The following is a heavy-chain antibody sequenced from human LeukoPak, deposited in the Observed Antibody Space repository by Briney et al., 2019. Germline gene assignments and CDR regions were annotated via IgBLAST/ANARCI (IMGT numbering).Heavy chain of an antibody. V-gene: IGHV1-46*01. J-gene: IGHJ4*02. CDR1: GYTFTSYY. D-gene: IGHD6-19*01. CDR2: INPSGGST. CDR3: ASGKAGGIAVAGTGY. Sequence: ASVTVCCYSSGYTFTSYYMHWVRQPPGQELEWMGIINPSGGSTSYAQKFQGRVTMTRDTSTSTVYMELSSLRSEDTAVYYCASGKAGGIAVAGTGYWGQGTLVTVSS.